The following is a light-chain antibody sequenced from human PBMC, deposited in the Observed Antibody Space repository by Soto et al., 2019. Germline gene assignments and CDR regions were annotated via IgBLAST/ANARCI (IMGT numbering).Light chain of an antibody. V-gene: IGKV1-5*03. CDR3: QQYNSYWT. Sequence: DIQMTQSPSTLSASVGDRVTITCRASQSISSWLAWYQQKRGQAPKLLIYKASSLESGVPSRFSGSGSGTEFTLTISSLQPDDFATYYCQQYNSYWTFGQGTKVEIK. CDR1: QSISSW. J-gene: IGKJ1*01. CDR2: KAS.